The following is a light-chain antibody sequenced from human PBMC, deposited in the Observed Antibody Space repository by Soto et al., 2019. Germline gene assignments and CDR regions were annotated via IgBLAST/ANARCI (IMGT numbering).Light chain of an antibody. CDR3: QQDNNYPLT. Sequence: DIQLTQSPSFLSASVGDRVTITCRASQGISSYVAWYQQKPGEAPKLLISVASTLQSGVRSRFRGSGSGTEFTLTISTLKPEDFVTYYCQQDNNYPLTFGGCTKVDIK. CDR1: QGISSY. CDR2: VAS. V-gene: IGKV1-9*01. J-gene: IGKJ4*02.